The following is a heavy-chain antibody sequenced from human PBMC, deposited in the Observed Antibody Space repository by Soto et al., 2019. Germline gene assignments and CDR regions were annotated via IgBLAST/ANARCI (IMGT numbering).Heavy chain of an antibody. CDR3: AITFNKQYYYDSGGYYYPPDY. Sequence: SVKVSCKASGGTFSSYAISWVRQAPGQGLEWMGGIIPIFGTANYAQKFQGRVTITADESTSTAYMELSSLRSEDTAVYYCAITFNKQYYYDSGGYYYPPDYWGQGTLVTVSS. CDR2: IIPIFGTA. J-gene: IGHJ4*02. CDR1: GGTFSSYA. D-gene: IGHD3-22*01. V-gene: IGHV1-69*13.